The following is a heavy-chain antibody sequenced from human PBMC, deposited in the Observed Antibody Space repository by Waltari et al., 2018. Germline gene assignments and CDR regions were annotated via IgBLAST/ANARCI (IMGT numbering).Heavy chain of an antibody. D-gene: IGHD2-2*01. Sequence: EVQLVQSGAEVKKPEESLRIACEGSGYSYTSHWIGLVRQRPGKGLEWVGGVDPSDSFRNYGPAFEGHVTISVDQSLRTAYLQWDSLKASDTAIYYCVRHRTTYPLEIDYWGQGTLVTVSS. CDR3: VRHRTTYPLEIDY. V-gene: IGHV5-10-1*01. CDR2: VDPSDSFR. J-gene: IGHJ4*02. CDR1: GYSYTSHW.